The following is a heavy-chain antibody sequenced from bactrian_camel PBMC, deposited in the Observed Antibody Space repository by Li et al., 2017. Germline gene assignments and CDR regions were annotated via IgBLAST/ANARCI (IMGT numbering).Heavy chain of an antibody. CDR1: GLTFSSYD. J-gene: IGHJ6*01. Sequence: DVQLVESGGGSVQPGGSLRLSCAASGLTFSSYDMSWVRQAPGKGLEWVSGIKTGGGSTYYADSVKGRFTISRDSARSTLYLQMNSLKPEDTAMYYCAASGSRYSHGCTDFVYWGQGTQVTVS. D-gene: IGHD6*01. CDR2: IKTGGGST. V-gene: IGHV3S40*01. CDR3: AASGSRYSHGCTDFVY.